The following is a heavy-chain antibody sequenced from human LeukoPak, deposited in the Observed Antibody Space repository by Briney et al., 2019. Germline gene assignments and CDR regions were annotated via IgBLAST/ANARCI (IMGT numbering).Heavy chain of an antibody. CDR2: IYSDSST. CDR3: AREQYGSDDALDI. V-gene: IGHV3-66*01. CDR1: GFTVSSKY. D-gene: IGHD3-10*01. J-gene: IGHJ3*02. Sequence: GGSLRLSCAASGFTVSSKYMCWVRQAPGKGLEWVSVIYSDSSTYYADSVKGRFTISRDISKNTLYLQMSSLRAEDTGLYYCAREQYGSDDALDIWGQGTLVTVSS.